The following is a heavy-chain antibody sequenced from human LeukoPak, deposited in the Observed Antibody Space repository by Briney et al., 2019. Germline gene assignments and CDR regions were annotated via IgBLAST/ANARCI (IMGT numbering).Heavy chain of an antibody. J-gene: IGHJ4*02. Sequence: PGGSLRLSCAASGFTFSSYGMHWVRQAPGKGLVWVSGINTDGSTTIYADSVKGRFIIPRDNVKNTLYLQMNSLRAEDTAVYYCAREYTSGPGGYWGQGTLVTVSS. V-gene: IGHV3-74*01. CDR1: GFTFSSYG. D-gene: IGHD6-19*01. CDR2: INTDGSTT. CDR3: AREYTSGPGGY.